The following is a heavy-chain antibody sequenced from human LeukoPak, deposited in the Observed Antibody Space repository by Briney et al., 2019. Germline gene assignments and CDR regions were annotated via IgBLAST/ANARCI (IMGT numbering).Heavy chain of an antibody. J-gene: IGHJ4*02. Sequence: GGSLRLSCAASGFTFISYWMSWVRQAPGRGLEWVANMNQDGSQKYYVDSVKDRFTISIDNAKNSLYLQMNSLRDEETAVYYCASGSLARGGSDYWGQGTLVTVSS. CDR3: ASGSLARGGSDY. CDR2: MNQDGSQK. D-gene: IGHD2-2*03. V-gene: IGHV3-7*01. CDR1: GFTFISYW.